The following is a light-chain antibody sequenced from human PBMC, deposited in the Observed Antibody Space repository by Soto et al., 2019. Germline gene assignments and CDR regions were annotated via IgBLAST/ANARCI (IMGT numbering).Light chain of an antibody. CDR2: DAS. CDR1: QSVSRH. V-gene: IGKV3-11*01. CDR3: QQRSYWPRT. Sequence: EIVLTQSPATLSLSPGERATLSCRASQSVSRHLAWYQPKPGQAPRLLIYDASNRATGIPVRFSGSGSGTDFTLTISILEPEDFAVYYRQQRSYWPRTFGQGTKLEMK. J-gene: IGKJ2*01.